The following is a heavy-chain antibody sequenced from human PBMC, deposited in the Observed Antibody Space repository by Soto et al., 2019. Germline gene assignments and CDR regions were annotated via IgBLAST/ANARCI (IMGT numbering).Heavy chain of an antibody. CDR2: ISGSGGST. J-gene: IGHJ4*02. V-gene: IGHV3-23*01. CDR1: GFTFSSYA. D-gene: IGHD5-12*01. CDR3: AKPRGVVATISNFDY. Sequence: AGGSLRLSCAASGFTFSSYAMSWVRQAPGKGLEWVSAISGSGGSTYYADSVKGRFTISRDNSKNTLYLQMNCLRAEDTAVYYCAKPRGVVATISNFDYWGQGTLVTVSP.